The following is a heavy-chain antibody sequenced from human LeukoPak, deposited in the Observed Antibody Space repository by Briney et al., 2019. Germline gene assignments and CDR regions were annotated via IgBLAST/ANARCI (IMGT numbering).Heavy chain of an antibody. CDR2: ISSSGDTI. Sequence: GGSLRLSCAASGFPFSDYYMSWIRQAPGKGLEWVSYISSSGDTIYYADSVKGRFTISRDNSKNTLYLQMNSLRAEDTAVYYCARGGYSSGWGSYYFDYWGQGTLVTVSS. V-gene: IGHV3-11*01. CDR1: GFPFSDYY. J-gene: IGHJ4*02. D-gene: IGHD6-19*01. CDR3: ARGGYSSGWGSYYFDY.